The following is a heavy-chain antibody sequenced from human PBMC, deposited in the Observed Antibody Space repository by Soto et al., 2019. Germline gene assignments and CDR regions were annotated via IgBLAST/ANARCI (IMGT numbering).Heavy chain of an antibody. Sequence: GESLKISCKGSGYSFTSYWITWVRQMPGKGLEWMGRFDASDSYTNYSPSFPGHVTISADKSISTAYLQWSSLKASETAMYYCARRLAVGEALYYYGMDVWGQGTTVTVSS. V-gene: IGHV5-10-1*01. D-gene: IGHD3-10*01. CDR2: FDASDSYT. CDR1: GYSFTSYW. CDR3: ARRLAVGEALYYYGMDV. J-gene: IGHJ6*02.